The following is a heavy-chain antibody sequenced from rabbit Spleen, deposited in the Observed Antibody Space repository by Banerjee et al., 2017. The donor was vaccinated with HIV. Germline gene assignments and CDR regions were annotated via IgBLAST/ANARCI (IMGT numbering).Heavy chain of an antibody. CDR1: GIDFTKYY. J-gene: IGHJ4*01. CDR2: IDPIFHLS. CDR3: VREVAAKFGL. Sequence: QSLEESGGDLVKPGASLTLTCTASGIDFTKYYITWVRQAPGKGLEWIGYIDPIFHLSTYATWLNGRFTISRDNAQNTVFLQMTSLTTADTATYFCVREVAAKFGLWGQGTLVTVS. V-gene: IGHV1S43*01. D-gene: IGHD4-1*01.